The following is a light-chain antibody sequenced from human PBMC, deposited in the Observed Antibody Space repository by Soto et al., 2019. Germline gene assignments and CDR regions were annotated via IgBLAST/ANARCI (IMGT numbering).Light chain of an antibody. Sequence: DIQMTQSPSSLSASVGDRVTITCQASQDISNYLNWYQQKPGKAPKLLIHDASNLETGVPSRFSGSGSGTYFTFTISSLQPEDVSTSYCQQYYKCPFTFGPGTKVYIK. CDR2: DAS. V-gene: IGKV1-33*01. J-gene: IGKJ3*01. CDR3: QQYYKCPFT. CDR1: QDISNY.